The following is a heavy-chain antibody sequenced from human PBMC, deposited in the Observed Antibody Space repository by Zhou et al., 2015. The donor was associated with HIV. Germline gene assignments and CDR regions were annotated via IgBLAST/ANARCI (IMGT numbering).Heavy chain of an antibody. D-gene: IGHD5-24*01. J-gene: IGHJ4*02. CDR1: GYTFTSYG. CDR3: ARDLQAGRDGYNFYY. V-gene: IGHV1-69*13. Sequence: QVQLVQSGAEVKKPGASVKVSCKASGYTFTSYGISWVRQAPGQGLEWMGGIIPIFGTANYAQKFQGRVTITADESTSTAYMELSSLRSEDTAVYYCARDLQAGRDGYNFYYWGQGTLVTVSS. CDR2: IIPIFGTA.